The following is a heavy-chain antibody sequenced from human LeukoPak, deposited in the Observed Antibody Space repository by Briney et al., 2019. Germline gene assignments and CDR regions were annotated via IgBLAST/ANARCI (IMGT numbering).Heavy chain of an antibody. CDR3: ARSTLWFGADY. D-gene: IGHD3-10*01. CDR1: GSTFSIYS. CDR2: IYSGGST. J-gene: IGHJ4*02. Sequence: GGSLRLSCAASGSTFSIYSMSWVRQAPGKGLEWVSVIYSGGSTYYADSVKGRFTISRDNSKNTLYLQMNSLRAEDTAVYYCARSTLWFGADYWGQGTLVTVSS. V-gene: IGHV3-53*01.